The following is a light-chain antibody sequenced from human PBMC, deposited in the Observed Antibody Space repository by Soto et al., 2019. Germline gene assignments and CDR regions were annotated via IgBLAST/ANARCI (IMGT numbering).Light chain of an antibody. Sequence: DTVLTQSPATLSSSPGERATLSFRASQSVSIYLAWYQQKPGQAPRLLIYDASNRATGIPARFSGSGSGTDFTLTISSLEPEDFAVYYCQQRRNWPLTFGGGTKVEI. V-gene: IGKV3-11*01. J-gene: IGKJ4*01. CDR3: QQRRNWPLT. CDR1: QSVSIY. CDR2: DAS.